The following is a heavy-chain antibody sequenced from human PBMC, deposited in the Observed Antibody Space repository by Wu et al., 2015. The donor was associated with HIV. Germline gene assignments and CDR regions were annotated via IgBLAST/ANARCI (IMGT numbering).Heavy chain of an antibody. CDR3: ARGAYTHGPWGGAFDI. CDR1: GYTFTSYY. J-gene: IGHJ3*02. V-gene: IGHV1-46*01. Sequence: QVQLVQSGAEVKKPGASVKVSCKASGYTFTSYYMHWVRQAPGQGLEWMGIINPSGGSTSYAQKFQGRVTMTRDTSTSTVYMELSSLRSEDTAVYYCARGAYTHGPWGGAFDIWGQGTMVTVSS. D-gene: IGHD3-16*01. CDR2: INPSGGST.